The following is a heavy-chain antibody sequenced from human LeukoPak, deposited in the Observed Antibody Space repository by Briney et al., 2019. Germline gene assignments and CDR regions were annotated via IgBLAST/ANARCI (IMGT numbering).Heavy chain of an antibody. CDR2: INPNSGGT. CDR1: GYTFTGYY. V-gene: IGHV1-2*02. CDR3: ARGGGTSCLLGYCSGGSRY. Sequence: ASVKVSCKASGYTFTGYYMHWVRQAPGQGGEWMGWINPNSGGTNYAQKFQGRVTITRDTSISTAYMELSRLRSDDTAVYYCARGGGTSCLLGYCSGGSRYWGQGTLVTVSS. D-gene: IGHD2-15*01. J-gene: IGHJ4*02.